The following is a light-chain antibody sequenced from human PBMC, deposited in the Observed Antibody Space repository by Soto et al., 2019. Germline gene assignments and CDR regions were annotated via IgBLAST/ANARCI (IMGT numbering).Light chain of an antibody. CDR1: SSNIGAGYE. Sequence: QSVLTQPPSVSAAPGQRVTISCTGSSSNIGAGYEEHWYQQVPGTAPKLLIYENNNRRAGVPDRFSGSKSGTSAALAITGLQAEDEAEYYCQSYDSSLSGYVFGTGTKLTVL. J-gene: IGLJ1*01. CDR3: QSYDSSLSGYV. CDR2: ENN. V-gene: IGLV1-40*01.